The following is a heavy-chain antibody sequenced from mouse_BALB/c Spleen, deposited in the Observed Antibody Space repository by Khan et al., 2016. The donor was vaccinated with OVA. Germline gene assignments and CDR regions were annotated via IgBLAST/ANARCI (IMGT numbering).Heavy chain of an antibody. CDR3: VRSGAYYRYDGYFDV. CDR1: GYTFTSYT. V-gene: IGHV1-4*01. Sequence: QVQLQQSGAELARPGASVKMSCKASGYTFTSYTMHWVKQRPGQGLEWIGYINPSNGYTNYNQKFKDKATLTADKSSRTAYMQLSSLTSDDSEVYYSVRSGAYYRYDGYFDVWGAGTTVTVSS. J-gene: IGHJ1*01. D-gene: IGHD2-14*01. CDR2: INPSNGYT.